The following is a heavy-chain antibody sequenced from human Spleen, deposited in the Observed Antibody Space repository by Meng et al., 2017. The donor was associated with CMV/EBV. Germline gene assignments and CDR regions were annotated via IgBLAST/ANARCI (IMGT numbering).Heavy chain of an antibody. J-gene: IGHJ4*02. CDR2: ISGSGGST. Sequence: GGSLRLSCAASGFTFSSYAMSWVRQAPGKGLEWVSAISGSGGSTYYADSVKGRFTISRDNSKNTLYLQMNSLRAEDTAVYYCARYYYDNSGYYLGYFDYWGQGTLVTVSS. CDR3: ARYYYDNSGYYLGYFDY. CDR1: GFTFSSYA. D-gene: IGHD3-22*01. V-gene: IGHV3-23*01.